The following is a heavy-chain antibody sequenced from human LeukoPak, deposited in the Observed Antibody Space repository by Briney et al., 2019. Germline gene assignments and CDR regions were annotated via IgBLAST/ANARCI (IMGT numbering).Heavy chain of an antibody. Sequence: SETLSLTCTVSGGSISSGDYYWRWIRQPPGKGLEWMGYIYYSGSTYYNPSLKSRVTISVDTSKNQFSLKLSSVTAADTAVYYCARGGSLTYYDILTGHAFDIWGQGTMVTVSS. V-gene: IGHV4-30-4*01. D-gene: IGHD3-9*01. CDR1: GGSISSGDYY. CDR2: IYYSGST. J-gene: IGHJ3*02. CDR3: ARGGSLTYYDILTGHAFDI.